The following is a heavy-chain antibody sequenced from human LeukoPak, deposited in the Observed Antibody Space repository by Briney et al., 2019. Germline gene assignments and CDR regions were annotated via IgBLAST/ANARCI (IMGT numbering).Heavy chain of an antibody. CDR1: GFTFSSYG. D-gene: IGHD5-24*01. CDR3: AKVQEMDTILPPFHY. V-gene: IGHV3-NL1*01. Sequence: AGGSLRLSCAASGFTFSSYGMHWVRQAPGKGLEWVSGINWNGGRTGYADSVKGRFTISRDNSKNTLYLQVNSLRAADTAIYYCAKVQEMDTILPPFHYWGQGTLVTVSS. CDR2: INWNGGRT. J-gene: IGHJ4*02.